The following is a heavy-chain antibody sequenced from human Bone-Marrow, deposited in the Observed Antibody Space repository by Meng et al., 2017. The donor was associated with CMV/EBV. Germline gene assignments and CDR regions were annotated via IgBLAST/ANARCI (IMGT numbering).Heavy chain of an antibody. V-gene: IGHV4-34*01. CDR2: IDHSGST. Sequence: GSLRLSCAVYGGSFSAYYWSWIRQPPGKGLEWIGEIDHSGSTNYHPSLKSRVTISVDTSKNQFSLKLSSVTAADTAVYYCARNGPTYCSSTSCSLDPFDYWGQGTLVTFSS. CDR1: GGSFSAYY. CDR3: ARNGPTYCSSTSCSLDPFDY. J-gene: IGHJ4*02. D-gene: IGHD2-2*01.